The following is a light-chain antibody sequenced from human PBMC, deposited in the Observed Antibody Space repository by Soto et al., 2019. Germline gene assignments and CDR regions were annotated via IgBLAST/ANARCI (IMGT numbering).Light chain of an antibody. V-gene: IGKV3-20*01. J-gene: IGKJ1*01. CDR1: QSVPGNY. CDR3: QQYTSPPWT. Sequence: EIVLTQSPGTLSLSPGERATLSCRASQSVPGNYLAWLQQRPGQAPRVLIYGVSMRATGIPDRFSGSGSGTDFTLTISRLEPEDFAVYFCQQYTSPPWTLGQGTKVETK. CDR2: GVS.